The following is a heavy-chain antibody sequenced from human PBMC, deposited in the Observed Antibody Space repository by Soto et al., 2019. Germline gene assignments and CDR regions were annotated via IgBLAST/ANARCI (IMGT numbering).Heavy chain of an antibody. CDR2: VSGNGGSA. CDR1: GFTFSSYA. J-gene: IGHJ4*02. D-gene: IGHD6-19*01. CDR3: AKGYSSGWYDYFDC. Sequence: EVQLLESGGGLVKPGGSLRLSCAASGFTFSSYAMSWVRQAPGKGLEWVSAVSGNGGSANYADSVKGRFTISRDNSKNTVYLQMHSLRAEDTVVYYCAKGYSSGWYDYFDCWGQGTLVTVSS. V-gene: IGHV3-23*01.